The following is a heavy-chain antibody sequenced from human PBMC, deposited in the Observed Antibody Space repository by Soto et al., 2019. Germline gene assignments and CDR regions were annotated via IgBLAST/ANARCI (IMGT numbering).Heavy chain of an antibody. CDR2: IIPVFGTP. V-gene: IGHV1-69*01. CDR3: ARGPYYDVWNGYSYFDY. Sequence: WXRVSCPAAGGTFNIYAISWVRQAPGQWLEWMGGIIPVFGTPSYAQKFRGRVTITADESASTAYMELSRLRSEDTAVYYCARGPYYDVWNGYSYFDYRGQETLVTVSS. D-gene: IGHD3-3*01. J-gene: IGHJ4*02. CDR1: GGTFNIYA.